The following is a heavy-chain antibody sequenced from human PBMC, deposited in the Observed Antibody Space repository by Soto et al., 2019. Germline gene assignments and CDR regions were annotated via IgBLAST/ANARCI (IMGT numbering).Heavy chain of an antibody. CDR1: GFTFSSYA. CDR3: ARRGYGLDLDY. CDR2: IRGNGGST. J-gene: IGHJ4*02. D-gene: IGHD3-10*01. V-gene: IGHV3-64*01. Sequence: EVQLVESGGGLVQPGGSLRLSCAASGFTFSSYAMHWVRQAPGKGLEYVSAIRGNGGSTYYANSVKGRFTISRDNSKNTLDLQMGSLRAEDMAVYYGARRGYGLDLDYWGQGTLVTGSS.